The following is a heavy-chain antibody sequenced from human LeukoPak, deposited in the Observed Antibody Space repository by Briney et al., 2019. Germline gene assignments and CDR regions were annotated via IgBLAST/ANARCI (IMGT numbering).Heavy chain of an antibody. CDR1: GFTFSSYA. CDR2: ISESGGST. V-gene: IGHV3-23*01. J-gene: IGHJ6*03. Sequence: AGGSLRLSCAASGFTFSSYAMSWVRQAPGKGLEWVSYISESGGSTYFADSVKGRFTISRDNSKNTLFLQMNSLRAEDTAVYYCAKGKGYYFFYMDVWGKGTTVSVSS. CDR3: AKGKGYYFFYMDV.